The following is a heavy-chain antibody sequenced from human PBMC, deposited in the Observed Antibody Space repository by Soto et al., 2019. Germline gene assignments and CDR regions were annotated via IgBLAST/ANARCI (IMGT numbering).Heavy chain of an antibody. CDR1: GGFVSSGSYY. D-gene: IGHD1-1*01. CDR3: ARVERGTATTVVDAFDI. CDR2: MSHSGGT. Sequence: QVQLQQWGAGLLKPSETLSLTCAVYGGFVSSGSYYWSWIRQPPGKGLEWIGEMSHSGGTPFNPSLKIRVTISVDTSKNQFSLKMSSVTAADTALYYCARVERGTATTVVDAFDIWGPGTMVTVSS. V-gene: IGHV4-34*01. J-gene: IGHJ3*02.